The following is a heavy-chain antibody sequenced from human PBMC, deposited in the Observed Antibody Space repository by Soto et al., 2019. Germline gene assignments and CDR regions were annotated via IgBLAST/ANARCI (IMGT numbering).Heavy chain of an antibody. CDR3: AREGDSGSSDAFDI. V-gene: IGHV1-69*13. CDR2: IIPIFGTA. CDR1: GGTFSSYA. Sequence: ASVKVSCKASGGTFSSYAISWVRQAPGQGLEWMGGIIPIFGTANYAQKFQGRVTITADESTRTAYMELSSLRSEDTAVYYCAREGDSGSSDAFDIWGQGTMVTVSS. D-gene: IGHD1-26*01. J-gene: IGHJ3*02.